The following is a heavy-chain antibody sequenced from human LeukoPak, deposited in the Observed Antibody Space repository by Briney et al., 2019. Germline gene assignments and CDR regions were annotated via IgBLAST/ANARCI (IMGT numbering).Heavy chain of an antibody. J-gene: IGHJ4*02. CDR2: ISGSVGST. D-gene: IGHD6-19*01. V-gene: IGHV3-23*01. CDR3: ARELGWDSSEGRDY. CDR1: GFTFSSYA. Sequence: GGSLRLSCAASGFTFSSYAMTWVRQAPGKGLEWVSTISGSVGSTYYADSVKGRFTISRDNSKNTLYLQMNSLRAEDTAVYYCARELGWDSSEGRDYWGQGSLVTVSS.